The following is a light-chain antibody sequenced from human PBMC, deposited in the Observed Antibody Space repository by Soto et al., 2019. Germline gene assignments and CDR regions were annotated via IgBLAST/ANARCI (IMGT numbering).Light chain of an antibody. CDR2: GAS. Sequence: EIVLTQSPGTLSLSPGDRATLSCRASQSVSTNYLAWYQQNLGQAPRLLIYGASSRATGIPDRFSGNGSGTHFTLAISRLEPEDFAVFYCHQYGSTPFTFGPGTKVDIK. CDR1: QSVSTNY. J-gene: IGKJ3*01. V-gene: IGKV3-20*01. CDR3: HQYGSTPFT.